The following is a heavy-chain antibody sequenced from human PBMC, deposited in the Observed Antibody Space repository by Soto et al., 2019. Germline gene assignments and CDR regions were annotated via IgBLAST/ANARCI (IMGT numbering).Heavy chain of an antibody. CDR3: ARPKTIGAAAGKGWFDP. Sequence: PSETLSLTCTVSGGSISSYYWSWIRQPPGKGLEWIGCFYYSGSTNYNPSLKSRVTISVDPSKNQFSLKLTSVTAADTAMYYCARPKTIGAAAGKGWFDPWGQGTLVTVS. CDR2: FYYSGST. J-gene: IGHJ5*02. CDR1: GGSISSYY. D-gene: IGHD6-13*01. V-gene: IGHV4-59*08.